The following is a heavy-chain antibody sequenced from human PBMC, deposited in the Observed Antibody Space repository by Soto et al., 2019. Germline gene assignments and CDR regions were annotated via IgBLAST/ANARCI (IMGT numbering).Heavy chain of an antibody. CDR2: ISYDSDTI. CDR1: GFTFGTYS. V-gene: IGHV3-48*02. J-gene: IGHJ6*02. D-gene: IGHD3-3*01. Sequence: VRLSCAGSGFTFGTYSMNWVRQAAGKGLEWIAYISYDSDTIQYADSVKGRFTISRDNAKNSLYLQMNSLRDEDTAVYYCARLYYDYVWGQGTTVSVSS. CDR3: ARLYYDYV.